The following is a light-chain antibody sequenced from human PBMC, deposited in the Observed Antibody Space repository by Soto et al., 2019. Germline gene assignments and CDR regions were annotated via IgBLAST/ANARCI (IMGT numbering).Light chain of an antibody. CDR2: LNSDGSH. CDR3: QTWGTGIPVV. V-gene: IGLV4-69*01. CDR1: SGHSSYA. J-gene: IGLJ2*01. Sequence: SLGASVKLTCTLSSGHSSYAIAWHQQQPEKGPRYLMKLNSDGSHSKGDGIPDRFSGSSSGAERYLTISSLQSEDEADYYCQTWGTGIPVVFGGGTKLTVL.